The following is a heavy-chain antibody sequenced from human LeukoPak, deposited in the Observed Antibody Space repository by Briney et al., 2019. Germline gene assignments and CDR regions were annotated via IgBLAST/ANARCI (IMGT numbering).Heavy chain of an antibody. V-gene: IGHV1-69*05. CDR2: IIPIFGTA. CDR1: GGTFSSYA. D-gene: IGHD5-24*01. Sequence: SVKVSCKASGGTFSSYAISWVRQAPGQGLEWMGGIIPIFGTANYAQKFQGRVTITTDESTSTAYMELSSLRSEDTAVYYCAISRDGYNYGNYWGQGTLVTVSS. J-gene: IGHJ4*02. CDR3: AISRDGYNYGNY.